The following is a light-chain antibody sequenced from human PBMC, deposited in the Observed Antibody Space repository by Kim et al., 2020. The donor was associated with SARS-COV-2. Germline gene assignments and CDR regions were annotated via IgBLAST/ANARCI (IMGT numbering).Light chain of an antibody. Sequence: SYELTQPPSVSVAPGKTARITCGGNNIGSKSVHWDQQKPGQAPVLVIYYDTDRPSGIPERFSGSNSGNTATLTISRVEAGDEADYYCQVWDSSRDHRRVFGGGTQLTVL. CDR1: NIGSKS. CDR3: QVWDSSRDHRRV. V-gene: IGLV3-21*04. J-gene: IGLJ3*02. CDR2: YDT.